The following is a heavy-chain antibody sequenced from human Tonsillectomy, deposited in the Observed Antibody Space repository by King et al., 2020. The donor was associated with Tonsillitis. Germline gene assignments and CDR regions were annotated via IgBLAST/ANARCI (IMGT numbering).Heavy chain of an antibody. D-gene: IGHD4-17*01. J-gene: IGHJ6*02. Sequence: VQLQQWGAGLLKPSETLSLTCAVFGGSFSGYYWSWVRQSPGKGLEWIGEINDSGNTNYNPSLKSRVTLSVDSSKKEFSLKITSVTAADTAVYYCAITFGYGAYEYYYALDVWGQGTTVTVS. CDR1: GGSFSGYY. CDR2: INDSGNT. CDR3: AITFGYGAYEYYYALDV. V-gene: IGHV4-34*01.